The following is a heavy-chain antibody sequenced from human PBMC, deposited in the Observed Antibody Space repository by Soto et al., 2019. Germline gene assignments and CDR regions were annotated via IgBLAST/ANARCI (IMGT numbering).Heavy chain of an antibody. D-gene: IGHD2-21*01. CDR3: ASSGPPAYWD. V-gene: IGHV4-31*03. CDR1: GGSISSGGYY. Sequence: SETLSLTCTVSGGSISSGGYYWSWIRQHPGKGLEWIGYIYYSGSTYYNPSLKSRVTISVDTSKNQFSLKLSSVTAADTAVYYCASSGPPAYWDWGQGTLVTGSS. CDR2: IYYSGST. J-gene: IGHJ4*02.